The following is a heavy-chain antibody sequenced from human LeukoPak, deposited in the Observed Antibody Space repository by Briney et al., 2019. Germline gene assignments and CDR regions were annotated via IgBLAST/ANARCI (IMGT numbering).Heavy chain of an antibody. V-gene: IGHV3-23*01. D-gene: IGHD1-26*01. CDR2: ISGSGGST. CDR3: AKVVGATTRGYFDY. CDR1: GFTFSSYA. Sequence: GGSLRLSCAASGFTFSSYAMSWGRQAPGYGRDWVSTISGSGGSTYYADSVKGRFTISRDNSKNTLYLQMNSLRAEDTAVYYCAKVVGATTRGYFDYWGQGTLVTVSS. J-gene: IGHJ4*02.